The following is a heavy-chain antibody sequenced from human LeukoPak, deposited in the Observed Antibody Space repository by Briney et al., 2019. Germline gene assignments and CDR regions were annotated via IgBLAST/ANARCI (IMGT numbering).Heavy chain of an antibody. CDR1: GGSFSGYY. CDR2: INHSGST. CDR3: ARVGYCSSTSCYGGRDY. V-gene: IGHV4-34*01. Sequence: SETLSLTCAVYGGSFSGYYWSWIRQPPWKGLEWIGEINHSGSTNYNPALKSRVTISVDTSKNEFSVKRSSVTAADTAGYYCARVGYCSSTSCYGGRDYWGQGTLVTVSS. D-gene: IGHD2-2*01. J-gene: IGHJ4*02.